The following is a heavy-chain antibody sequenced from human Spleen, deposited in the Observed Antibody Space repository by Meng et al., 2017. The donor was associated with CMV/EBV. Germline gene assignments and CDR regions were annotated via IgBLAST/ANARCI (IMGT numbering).Heavy chain of an antibody. CDR2: ISPYNQNT. CDR3: ARDLFGSQNFYKVNLYYSGADV. J-gene: IGHJ6*02. CDR1: G. Sequence: GCKWRRQAPGQGLEWLGWISPYNQNTKYAEKFQGRLTLTTDTSTSTAYLELRSLRSDDTALYYCARDLFGSQNFYKVNLYYSGADVWGQGTMVTVSS. D-gene: IGHD3-10*01. V-gene: IGHV1-18*01.